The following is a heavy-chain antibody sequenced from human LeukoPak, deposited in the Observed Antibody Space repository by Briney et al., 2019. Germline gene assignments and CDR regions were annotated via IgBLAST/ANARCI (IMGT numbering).Heavy chain of an antibody. CDR1: GFTFSSYA. Sequence: GGSLRLSCAASGFTFSSYAMHWVRQAPGKGLEYVSAISSYGGSTYYANSVKGRFTISRDNSKNTLYLQMGSLRAEDMAVYYCARDLGYSSSWYGGYYYYGMDVWGQGTTVTVSS. V-gene: IGHV3-64*01. D-gene: IGHD6-13*01. J-gene: IGHJ6*02. CDR3: ARDLGYSSSWYGGYYYYGMDV. CDR2: ISSYGGST.